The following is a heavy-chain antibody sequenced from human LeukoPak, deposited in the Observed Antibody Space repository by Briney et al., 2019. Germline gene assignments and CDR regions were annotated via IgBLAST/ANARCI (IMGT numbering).Heavy chain of an antibody. CDR2: IDYTGST. V-gene: IGHV4-34*01. Sequence: SETLSLTCAVYGESFVGYYWVWIRQPPGKGLEWIGEIDYTGSTNYNPSLKSRIKMSVDTSKNQFSVNLNSVTAADTAFYYCARRRIPATITGSKLSSRFDTWGQGTLVTVSS. CDR1: GESFVGYY. J-gene: IGHJ1*01. D-gene: IGHD5-12*01. CDR3: ARRRIPATITGSKLSSRFDT.